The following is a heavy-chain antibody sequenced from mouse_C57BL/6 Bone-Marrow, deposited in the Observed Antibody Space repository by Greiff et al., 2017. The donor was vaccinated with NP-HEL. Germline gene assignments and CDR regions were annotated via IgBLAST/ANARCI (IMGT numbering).Heavy chain of an antibody. CDR2: IDPSDSYT. J-gene: IGHJ3*01. Sequence: QVQLQQPGAELVMPGASVKLSCKASGYTFTSYGMHWVKQRPGQGLEWIGEIDPSDSYTNYNQKFKGKSTLTVDKSSSTAYMQLSSLTSEDSAVYYCARNLGGDPAWFAYWGQGTLVTVSA. CDR3: ARNLGGDPAWFAY. D-gene: IGHD4-1*01. CDR1: GYTFTSYG. V-gene: IGHV1-69*01.